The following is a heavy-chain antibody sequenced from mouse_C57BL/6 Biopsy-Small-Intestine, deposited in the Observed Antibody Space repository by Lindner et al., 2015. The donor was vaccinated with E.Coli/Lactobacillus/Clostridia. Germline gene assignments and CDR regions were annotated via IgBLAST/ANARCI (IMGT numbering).Heavy chain of an antibody. CDR1: GNTSSRYG. CDR2: ISTYNGNT. Sequence: SVKVSCKVSGNTSSRYGFTWVRQAPGQGLEWMGWISTYNGNTNYEQKFQGRLTVTTDTSTNTAYMELRSLRSDDTAVYYCASSYIVFGVVGPLDYWGQGTLVIVS. CDR3: ASSYIVFGVVGPLDY. D-gene: IGHD2-12*01. V-gene: IGHV1-55*01. J-gene: IGHJ3*01.